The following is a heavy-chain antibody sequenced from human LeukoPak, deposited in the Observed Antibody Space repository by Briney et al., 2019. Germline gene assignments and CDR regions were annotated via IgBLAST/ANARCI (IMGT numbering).Heavy chain of an antibody. Sequence: ASVTVSCKTSGYTFTSYDINWVRQATGQGLEWMGWMNPNSGNTGYAQKFQGRVTMTRNTSISTAYMELSSLRSEDTAVYYCARGRITMVRGRDYYMDVWGKGTTVTISS. D-gene: IGHD3-10*01. CDR3: ARGRITMVRGRDYYMDV. CDR1: GYTFTSYD. CDR2: MNPNSGNT. J-gene: IGHJ6*03. V-gene: IGHV1-8*01.